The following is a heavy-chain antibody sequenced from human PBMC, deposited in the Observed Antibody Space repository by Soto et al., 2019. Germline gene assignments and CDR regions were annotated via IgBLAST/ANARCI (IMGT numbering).Heavy chain of an antibody. Sequence: QVQLVQSGAEVKKPGSSVKVSCNASGGNFSSYTISWARQAPGQGLEWMGRIIPILGIANYAQKFQGRVTITADKSTSTAYMELSSLRSEDRAVYYCANLLLRGWFDPWGQGTLVTVSS. J-gene: IGHJ5*02. CDR2: IIPILGIA. V-gene: IGHV1-69*02. D-gene: IGHD2-15*01. CDR3: ANLLLRGWFDP. CDR1: GGNFSSYT.